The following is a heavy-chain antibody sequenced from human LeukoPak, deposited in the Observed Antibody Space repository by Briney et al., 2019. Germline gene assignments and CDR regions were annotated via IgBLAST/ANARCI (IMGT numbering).Heavy chain of an antibody. D-gene: IGHD6-19*01. Sequence: PGRSLRLSCAASGFTFDDYAMHWVRQAPGKGLEWVSGISWNSGCIGYADSVKGRFTISRDNAKNSLYLQMNSLRAEDTALYYCAKGGAVAGWYFDLWGRGTLVTVSS. CDR3: AKGGAVAGWYFDL. CDR1: GFTFDDYA. CDR2: ISWNSGCI. J-gene: IGHJ2*01. V-gene: IGHV3-9*01.